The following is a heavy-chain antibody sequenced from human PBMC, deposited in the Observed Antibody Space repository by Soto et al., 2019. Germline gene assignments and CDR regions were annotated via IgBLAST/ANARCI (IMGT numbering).Heavy chain of an antibody. CDR3: AKAKMGYCISTSCYPFDY. V-gene: IGHV3-30*18. J-gene: IGHJ4*02. CDR2: ISYDGSNK. D-gene: IGHD2-2*01. Sequence: QVQLVESGGGVVQTGRSLRLSCAASGFTFGSYGMHWVRQAPGKGLEWVAVISYDGSNKYYADSVKGRFTISRDNSKNTLYLQMNSLRAEDTAVYYCAKAKMGYCISTSCYPFDYWGQGTLVTVSS. CDR1: GFTFGSYG.